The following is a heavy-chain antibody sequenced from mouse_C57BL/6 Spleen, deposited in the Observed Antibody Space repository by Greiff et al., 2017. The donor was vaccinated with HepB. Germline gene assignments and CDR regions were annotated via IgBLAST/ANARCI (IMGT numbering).Heavy chain of an antibody. D-gene: IGHD2-5*01. CDR3: ARRAYYSNYGAWFAY. Sequence: EVQGVESGGGLVKPGGSLKLSCAASGFTFSDYGMHWVRQAPEKGLEWVAYISSGSSTIYYADTVKGRFTISRDNAKNTLFLQMTSLRSEDTAMYYCARRAYYSNYGAWFAYWGQGTLVTVSA. V-gene: IGHV5-17*01. CDR1: GFTFSDYG. CDR2: ISSGSSTI. J-gene: IGHJ3*01.